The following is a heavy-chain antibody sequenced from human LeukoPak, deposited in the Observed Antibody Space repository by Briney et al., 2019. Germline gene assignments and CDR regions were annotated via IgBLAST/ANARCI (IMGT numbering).Heavy chain of an antibody. V-gene: IGHV3-48*01. Sequence: SGGSLRLSCAASGFTFSSYSMNWVRQAPGKGLEWVSYISSSSSTIYYADSVKGRLTISRDNAKNSLYLQMNSLRAEDTAVYYCARDPPDGYVDYWGQGTLVTVSS. CDR3: ARDPPDGYVDY. J-gene: IGHJ4*02. D-gene: IGHD2-8*01. CDR1: GFTFSSYS. CDR2: ISSSSSTI.